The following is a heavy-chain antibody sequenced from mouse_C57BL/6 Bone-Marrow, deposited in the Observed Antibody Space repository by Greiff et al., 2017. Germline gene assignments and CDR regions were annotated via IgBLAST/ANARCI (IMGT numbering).Heavy chain of an antibody. V-gene: IGHV1-9*01. D-gene: IGHD1-1*01. CDR1: GYTFTGYW. Sequence: VQLQQSGAELMKPGASVKLSCKATGYTFTGYWIEWVKQRPGHGLEWIGEILPGSGSTNYNEKFKGKATFTADTSSNTAYMQLSSLTAEDSAIYDCARDYGSRGGYYYAMDYWGQGTSVTVSS. CDR3: ARDYGSRGGYYYAMDY. J-gene: IGHJ4*01. CDR2: ILPGSGST.